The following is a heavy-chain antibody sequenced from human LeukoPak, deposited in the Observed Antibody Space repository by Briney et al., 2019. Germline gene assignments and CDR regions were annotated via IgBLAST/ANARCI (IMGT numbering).Heavy chain of an antibody. V-gene: IGHV4-38-2*02. J-gene: IGHJ4*02. Sequence: SETLSLTCTVSGYSISSGYYWGRIRQPPGRGLEWIGIIYHSGSIYYSPSLKSRVTLSVDTSKNQFSLKLTSVAAADTAVYYCARRTTYLGWRPSESPSCFDYWGQGILVTVSS. CDR1: GYSISSGYY. CDR2: IYHSGSI. CDR3: ARRTTYLGWRPSESPSCFDY. D-gene: IGHD2-21*02.